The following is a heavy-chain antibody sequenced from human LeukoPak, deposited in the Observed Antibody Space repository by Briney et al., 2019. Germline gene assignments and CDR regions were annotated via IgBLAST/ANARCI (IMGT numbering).Heavy chain of an antibody. CDR2: MNPNSGNT. D-gene: IGHD6-13*01. V-gene: IGHV1-8*01. CDR1: GYAYTTYD. Sequence: ASVKVSCKASGYAYTTYDINWVRQATGQGLEWMGWMNPNSGNTGYAQKFQGRVTMTRNTSISTAYMELSSLRSEDTAVYYCARGGVAAAGKYYLDYWGQGTLVTVSS. J-gene: IGHJ4*02. CDR3: ARGGVAAAGKYYLDY.